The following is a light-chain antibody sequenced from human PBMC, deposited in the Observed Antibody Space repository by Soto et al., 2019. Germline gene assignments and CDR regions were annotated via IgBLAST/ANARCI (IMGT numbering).Light chain of an antibody. CDR2: DAF. Sequence: DIQMTQSPSTLSASVGDRVTITCRASQNINNWMAWYHQKPGEAPKLLIYDAFSLQTGVPFTVSGSGSGTEFSLTISSLQPDDFGTYYGQQYQTFPLTFGGGTKVEIK. CDR3: QQYQTFPLT. CDR1: QNINNW. V-gene: IGKV1-5*01. J-gene: IGKJ4*01.